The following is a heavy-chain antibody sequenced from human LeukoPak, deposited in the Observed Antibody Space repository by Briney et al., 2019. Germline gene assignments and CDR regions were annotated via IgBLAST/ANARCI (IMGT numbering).Heavy chain of an antibody. CDR1: GYTFSNYG. CDR3: ARCRDSSGSLVNF. CDR2: ISAYNGYT. V-gene: IGHV1-18*01. D-gene: IGHD6-19*01. J-gene: IGHJ4*02. Sequence: GASAKVACKASGYTFSNYGISWVRQAPGQGLEWMGWISAYNGYTDYAQKFQGRVTMTADTSTSTAYMELRSLESDDTAIYYCARCRDSSGSLVNFWGQGTLVTVSS.